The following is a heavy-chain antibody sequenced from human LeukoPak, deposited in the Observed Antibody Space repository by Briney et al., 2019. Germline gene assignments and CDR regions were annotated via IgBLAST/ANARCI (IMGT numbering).Heavy chain of an antibody. CDR2: ISGSGGQR. Sequence: GGSLRLSCEASGFTFSNYALSWVRQAPGKGRGWVSLISGSGGQRDYADSVKGRFTISRNNSKNTLYLQMNSLKAEDTAVYYCAKHVWTSVWFFDYWGQGTLVTVSS. J-gene: IGHJ4*02. V-gene: IGHV3-23*01. CDR3: AKHVWTSVWFFDY. D-gene: IGHD6-19*01. CDR1: GFTFSNYA.